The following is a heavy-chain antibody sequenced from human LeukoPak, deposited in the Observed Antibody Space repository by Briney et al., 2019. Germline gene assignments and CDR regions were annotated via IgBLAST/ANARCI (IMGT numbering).Heavy chain of an antibody. CDR1: GGSISSYY. CDR3: ARDHYGWFDP. V-gene: IGHV4-59*01. CDR2: IYYSGST. J-gene: IGHJ5*02. Sequence: SETLSLTCTVAGGSISSYYWSWIRQPPGKGLEWIGYIYYSGSTNYNPSLKSRVTISVDTSKNQFSLKLSSVTAADTAVYYCARDHYGWFDPWGQGTLVTVSS. D-gene: IGHD3-10*01.